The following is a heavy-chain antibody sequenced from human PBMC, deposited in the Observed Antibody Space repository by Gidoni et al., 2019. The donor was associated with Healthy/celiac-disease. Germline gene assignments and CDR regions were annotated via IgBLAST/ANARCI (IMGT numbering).Heavy chain of an antibody. D-gene: IGHD4-17*01. J-gene: IGHJ4*02. CDR2: SIPIFGTA. CDR1: GGTFSSYA. Sequence: QVQLVQSGAEVQKPGSSVKVSCKASGGTFSSYAISWVRQAPGQGLEWMGGSIPIFGTANYAQKFQGRVTITADESTSTAYMELSSLRSEDTAVYYCARGLTVTGMGDFDYWGQGTLVTVSS. V-gene: IGHV1-69*01. CDR3: ARGLTVTGMGDFDY.